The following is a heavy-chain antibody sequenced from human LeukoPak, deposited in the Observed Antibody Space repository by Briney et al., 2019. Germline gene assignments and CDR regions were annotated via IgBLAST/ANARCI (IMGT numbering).Heavy chain of an antibody. J-gene: IGHJ3*02. D-gene: IGHD2-21*02. CDR2: IIPIFGTA. CDR1: GGTFSSYA. Sequence: SVKVSCKASGGTFSSYAINWVRQAPGQGLEWMGGIIPIFGTANYAQKFQGRVTITADESTSTAYMELSSLRSEDTAVYYCARDPQAYCGGDCYDAFDIWGQGTMVTVSS. V-gene: IGHV1-69*13. CDR3: ARDPQAYCGGDCYDAFDI.